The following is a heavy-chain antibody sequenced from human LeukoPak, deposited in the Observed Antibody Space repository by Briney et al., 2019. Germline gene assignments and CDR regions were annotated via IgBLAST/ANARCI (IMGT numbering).Heavy chain of an antibody. V-gene: IGHV4-34*01. CDR3: ARGGRSCTAMVTNY. CDR1: GGSLSGYY. J-gene: IGHJ4*02. CDR2: INPSGST. D-gene: IGHD5-18*01. Sequence: SETLSLTCAVYGGSLSGYYWSWIRQPPGKGLEWIGEINPSGSTNYNPSLKSRVTISVDTSKNQFSLKLSSVTAADTAVYYCARGGRSCTAMVTNYWGQGTLVTVSS.